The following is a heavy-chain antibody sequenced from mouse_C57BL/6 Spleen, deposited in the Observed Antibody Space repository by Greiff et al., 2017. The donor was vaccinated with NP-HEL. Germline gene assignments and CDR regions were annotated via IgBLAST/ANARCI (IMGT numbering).Heavy chain of an antibody. CDR2: INPSNGGT. Sequence: QVQLQQPGTELVKPGASVKLSCKASGYTFTSYWMHWVKQRPGQGLEWIGNINPSNGGTNYNEKFKSKATLTVDKSSSTSYMQRSSLTSEDSAVYYCASGILITTVVAMDYWGQGTSVTVSS. V-gene: IGHV1-53*01. D-gene: IGHD1-1*01. CDR3: ASGILITTVVAMDY. CDR1: GYTFTSYW. J-gene: IGHJ4*01.